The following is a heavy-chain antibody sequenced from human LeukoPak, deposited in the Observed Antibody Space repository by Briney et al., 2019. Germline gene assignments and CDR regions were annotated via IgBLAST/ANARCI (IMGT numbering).Heavy chain of an antibody. D-gene: IGHD6-19*01. J-gene: IGHJ4*02. Sequence: GGSLRLSCAASGFTFTSYAMSWVRQPPGKGLEWVASINEDGSEQYYVDSVKGRFTISRDNAKNSLYLQMHSLRAEDTAVYYCARPGGSGWSFDYWGQGTLVTVSS. CDR2: INEDGSEQ. CDR1: GFTFTSYA. V-gene: IGHV3-7*05. CDR3: ARPGGSGWSFDY.